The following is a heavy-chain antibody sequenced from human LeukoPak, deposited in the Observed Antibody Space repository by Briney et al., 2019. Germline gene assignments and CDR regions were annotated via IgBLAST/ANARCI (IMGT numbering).Heavy chain of an antibody. V-gene: IGHV3-11*01. Sequence: GGSLRLSCAASGFTFSDYYMSWIRQAPGKGLEWVSYIRSSSNTIYYADSLKGRFTVSRDNAKNSLYLQLNSLRADDTAVYYCASGYRTSWYGFDYWGQGTLVTVSS. CDR2: IRSSSNTI. CDR3: ASGYRTSWYGFDY. J-gene: IGHJ4*02. D-gene: IGHD6-13*01. CDR1: GFTFSDYY.